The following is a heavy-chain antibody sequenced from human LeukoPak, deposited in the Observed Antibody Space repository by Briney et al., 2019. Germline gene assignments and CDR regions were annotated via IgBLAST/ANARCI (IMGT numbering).Heavy chain of an antibody. CDR3: ARLYCSGGSCYPDY. D-gene: IGHD2-15*01. CDR2: INHSGST. V-gene: IGHV4-34*01. CDR1: GGSFSGYY. J-gene: IGHJ4*02. Sequence: SETLSLTCAVYGGSFSGYYWSWIRQPPGKGLEWIGEINHSGSTNYNPSLKSRVTISVDTSKNQFSLKLSSVTAADPAVYYCARLYCSGGSCYPDYWGQGTLVTVSS.